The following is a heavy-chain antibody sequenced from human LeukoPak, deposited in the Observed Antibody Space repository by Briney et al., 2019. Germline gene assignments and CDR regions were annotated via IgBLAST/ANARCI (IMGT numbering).Heavy chain of an antibody. V-gene: IGHV4-34*01. Sequence: SETLSLTCAVYGGSFSGYYWGWIRQPPGKGLEWIGSIYYSGSTYYNPSLKSRVTISVDTSKNQFSLKLSSVTAADTTVYYCARTTEGGYSYGYFYYYYMDVWGKGTTVTISS. D-gene: IGHD5-18*01. CDR3: ARTTEGGYSYGYFYYYYMDV. CDR1: GGSFSGYY. J-gene: IGHJ6*03. CDR2: IYYSGST.